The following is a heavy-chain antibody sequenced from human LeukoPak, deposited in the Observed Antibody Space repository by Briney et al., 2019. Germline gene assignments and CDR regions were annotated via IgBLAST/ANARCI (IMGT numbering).Heavy chain of an antibody. J-gene: IGHJ3*02. V-gene: IGHV4-34*01. D-gene: IGHD2-21*01. CDR1: GGSFSDYY. Sequence: PSETLSLTCAVYGGSFSDYYWSWIRQPPGKGLEWIGEINHSGSTNYSPSLKCRVTISVDTSKNQFSLRLSSVTAADTGVYYCARSSGAWVVVIPTFDAFDIWGQGTMVTVSS. CDR2: INHSGST. CDR3: ARSSGAWVVVIPTFDAFDI.